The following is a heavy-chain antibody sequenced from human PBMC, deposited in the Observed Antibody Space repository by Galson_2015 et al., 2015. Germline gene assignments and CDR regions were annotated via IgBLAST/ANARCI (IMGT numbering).Heavy chain of an antibody. CDR1: GHTFTSYA. J-gene: IGHJ4*02. CDR3: AKYSTVRTDFDY. V-gene: IGHV7-4-1*02. CDR2: VDNSTGNP. D-gene: IGHD4-11*01. Sequence: SVKLSCKASGHTFTSYAMNWVRQAPGQGLEWIASVDNSTGNPYYPHGFTGRFVISRDTSNTTLYLQINSLKAEDTAVYYCAKYSTVRTDFDYWGQGTLVTVSS.